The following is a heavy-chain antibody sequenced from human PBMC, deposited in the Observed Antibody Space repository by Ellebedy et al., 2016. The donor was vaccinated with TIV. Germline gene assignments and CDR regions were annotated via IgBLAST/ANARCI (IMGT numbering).Heavy chain of an antibody. Sequence: SVKVSCKASGGIFRSNAISWVRQAPGQGLEWMGGIIAIFGTANYAQKFQGRVTITAAESTSTVYLELSSLRSEDTAVYYCARVSGYSFGYFDYWGQGTLVTVSS. D-gene: IGHD5-18*01. J-gene: IGHJ4*02. V-gene: IGHV1-69*13. CDR1: GGIFRSNA. CDR2: IIAIFGTA. CDR3: ARVSGYSFGYFDY.